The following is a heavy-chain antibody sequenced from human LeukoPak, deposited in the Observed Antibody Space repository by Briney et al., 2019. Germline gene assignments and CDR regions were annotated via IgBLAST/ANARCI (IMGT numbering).Heavy chain of an antibody. D-gene: IGHD3-10*01. CDR3: ARRRMVRGIEVDAFDI. V-gene: IGHV4-34*01. CDR2: INHSGST. CDR1: GGSFSGYY. J-gene: IGHJ3*02. Sequence: KPSETLSLTCAVYGGSFSGYYWSWIRQPPGKGLEWIGEINHSGSTNYNPSLKSRVTISVDTSKNQFSLKLSSVTAADTAVYYCARRRMVRGIEVDAFDIWGQGTMVTVSS.